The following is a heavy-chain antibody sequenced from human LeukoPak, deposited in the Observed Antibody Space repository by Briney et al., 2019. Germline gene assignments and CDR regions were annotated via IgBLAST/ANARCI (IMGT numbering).Heavy chain of an antibody. Sequence: SETLSLTCAVYGGSFSGYYWGWIRQPPGKGLEWIGEINHSGSTNYNPSLKSRVTISVDTSKNQFSLKLSSVTAADTAVYYCARGKPRPARYSSSSFDYWGQGTLVTVSS. V-gene: IGHV4-34*01. J-gene: IGHJ4*02. CDR3: ARGKPRPARYSSSSFDY. CDR2: INHSGST. D-gene: IGHD6-13*01. CDR1: GGSFSGYY.